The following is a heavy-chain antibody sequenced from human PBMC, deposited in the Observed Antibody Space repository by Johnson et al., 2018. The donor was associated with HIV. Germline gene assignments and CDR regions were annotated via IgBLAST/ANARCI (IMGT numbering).Heavy chain of an antibody. V-gene: IGHV3-23*04. CDR1: GFTFSSYA. J-gene: IGHJ3*02. CDR2: ISGSGGST. CDR3: ARGFWRQVIPGAFDI. D-gene: IGHD2-21*01. Sequence: EVQLVESGGGLVQPGGSLRLSCAASGFTFSSYAMSWVRQAPGKGLEWVSAISGSGGSTYYADSVKGRFTISRDNAKNSLYLQMTSLRAEDTALYYCARGFWRQVIPGAFDIWGQGKMVTVSS.